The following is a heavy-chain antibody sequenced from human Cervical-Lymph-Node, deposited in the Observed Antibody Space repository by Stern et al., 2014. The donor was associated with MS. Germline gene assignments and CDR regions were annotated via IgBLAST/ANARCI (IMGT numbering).Heavy chain of an antibody. V-gene: IGHV3-53*01. Sequence: EVQLVESGGGVIQPWGSLRLSCTASGFTVSRDYMTWVLQAPGKGLEWVALITNVGSPFYTDSVKDRFTISRDDSKNTVYLHMTSLRAEDTAMYYCARDTSSPERSDWWGQGTLVTVSS. CDR1: GFTVSRDY. J-gene: IGHJ4*02. CDR3: ARDTSSPERSDW. CDR2: ITNVGSP. D-gene: IGHD1-1*01.